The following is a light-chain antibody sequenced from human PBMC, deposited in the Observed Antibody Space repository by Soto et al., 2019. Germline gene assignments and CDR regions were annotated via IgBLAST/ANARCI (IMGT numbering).Light chain of an antibody. CDR2: LGS. Sequence: DIVMTQSPLSLPVSPGEPASISCRSSQSLLHSDGHNYLEWYLQKPGQSPQLLIYLGSNRASGVPDRFSGSGSGTDFTLQISRVEAEDVGVYHCMQRPLIWPFCPGTNVDIK. CDR1: QSLLHSDGHNY. V-gene: IGKV2-28*01. J-gene: IGKJ1*01. CDR3: MQRPLIWP.